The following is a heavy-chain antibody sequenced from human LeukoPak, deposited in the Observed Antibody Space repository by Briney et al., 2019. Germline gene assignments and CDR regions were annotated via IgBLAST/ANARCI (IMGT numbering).Heavy chain of an antibody. J-gene: IGHJ4*02. V-gene: IGHV1-69*02. Sequence: AASVKVSCKASGGTFSSYTISWVRQAPGQGLEWMGTIIPILGIANYAQKFQGRVTITADKSTSTAYMELSSMRSQDTAVYYCARIKDDYGDSLRVNWGQGTLVTVSS. CDR1: GGTFSSYT. CDR2: IIPILGIA. D-gene: IGHD4-17*01. CDR3: ARIKDDYGDSLRVN.